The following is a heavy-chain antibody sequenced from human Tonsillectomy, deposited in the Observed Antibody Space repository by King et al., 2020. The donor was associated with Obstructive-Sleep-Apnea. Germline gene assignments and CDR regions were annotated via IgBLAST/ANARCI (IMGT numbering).Heavy chain of an antibody. V-gene: IGHV4-34*01. Sequence: VQLQQWGAGLLKPSETLSLTCGVYGGSFSGYYWSWVRQPPGKGLEWIGEINHSGTTNYNPSLKSRVTISVDTSKKQFSLKLSSVTAADTAVYYCARSPSRCYRNHRYHYYAIDVWGRGTTVTVSS. CDR3: ARSPSRCYRNHRYHYYAIDV. J-gene: IGHJ6*02. CDR1: GGSFSGYY. D-gene: IGHD1-14*01. CDR2: INHSGTT.